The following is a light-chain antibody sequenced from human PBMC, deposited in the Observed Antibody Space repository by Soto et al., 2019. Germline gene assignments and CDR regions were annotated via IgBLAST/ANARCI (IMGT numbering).Light chain of an antibody. CDR1: QSVSSSD. Sequence: ESVLTQSPGTLSLSPGERATLSCRASQSVSSSDLAWYQQKPGQAPRLLIYGASTRATGIPDRFSGSGSGTDFTLTISRLEPEDFAVYYCQQYGSLSVTFGQGTRLEIK. CDR2: GAS. J-gene: IGKJ5*01. V-gene: IGKV3-20*01. CDR3: QQYGSLSVT.